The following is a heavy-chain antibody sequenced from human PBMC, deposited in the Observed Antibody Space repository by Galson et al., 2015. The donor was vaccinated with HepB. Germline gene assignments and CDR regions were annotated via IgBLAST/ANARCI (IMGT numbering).Heavy chain of an antibody. CDR2: IYTSGST. Sequence: SETLSLTCTVSGGSISSSSYYWGWIRQPPGKGLEWIGSIYTSGSTNYNPSLKSRVTMSVDTSKNQFSLKLSSVTAADTAVYYCAREVPYRVQAFYYYYMDVWGKGTTVTVSS. J-gene: IGHJ6*03. CDR1: GGSISSSSYY. D-gene: IGHD5-18*01. V-gene: IGHV4-39*07. CDR3: AREVPYRVQAFYYYYMDV.